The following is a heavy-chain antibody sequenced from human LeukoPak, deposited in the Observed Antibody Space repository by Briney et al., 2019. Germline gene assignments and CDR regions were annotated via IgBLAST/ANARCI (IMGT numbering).Heavy chain of an antibody. D-gene: IGHD6-19*01. CDR2: MYYSGST. J-gene: IGHJ4*02. V-gene: IGHV4-39*07. Sequence: SETLSLTCTVSGGSIRRSSYYWGWIRQPPGKGLEWIGSMYYSGSTYYNPSLKSRVTISVDTSKNQFSLKLSSVTAADTAVYYCARVWDNSSGWPTYYFDYWGQGTLVTVSS. CDR3: ARVWDNSSGWPTYYFDY. CDR1: GGSIRRSSYY.